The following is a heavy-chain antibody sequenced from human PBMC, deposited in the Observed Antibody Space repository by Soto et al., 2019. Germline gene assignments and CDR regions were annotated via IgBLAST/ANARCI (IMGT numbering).Heavy chain of an antibody. CDR2: IYPGDSDT. CDR1: GYSFTSYW. Sequence: GESLKISCKGSGYSFTSYWIGWVRQMPGKGLEWMGIIYPGDSDTRYSPSFQGQVTISADKPISTAYLQWSSLKASDTAMYYCARRVGSSWYPDNAFDIWGQGTMVTVSS. V-gene: IGHV5-51*01. J-gene: IGHJ3*02. D-gene: IGHD6-13*01. CDR3: ARRVGSSWYPDNAFDI.